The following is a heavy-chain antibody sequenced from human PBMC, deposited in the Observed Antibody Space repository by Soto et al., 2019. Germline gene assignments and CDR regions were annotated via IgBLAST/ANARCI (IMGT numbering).Heavy chain of an antibody. Sequence: PGGSLRLSCAASGFTFSSYAMSWVRQAPGKGLEWVSAISGSGGSTYYADSVKGRFTISRDNSKITLYLQMNSLRAEDTAVYYCAKVPRITMIVVVNTREGYYFDYWGQGALVTVSS. D-gene: IGHD3-22*01. V-gene: IGHV3-23*01. CDR1: GFTFSSYA. J-gene: IGHJ4*01. CDR3: AKVPRITMIVVVNTREGYYFDY. CDR2: ISGSGGST.